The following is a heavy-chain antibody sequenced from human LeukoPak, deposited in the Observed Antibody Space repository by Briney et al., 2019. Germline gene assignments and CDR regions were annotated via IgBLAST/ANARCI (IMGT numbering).Heavy chain of an antibody. Sequence: ASVKVSCKASGGTFSSYAISWVRQAPGQGLEWMGGIIPIFGTANYAQKFQGRVTITTDESTSTAYMELSSLRSEDTAVYYCARDGGQGYCSSTSCYKDYWGQGTLVTVSS. CDR3: ARDGGQGYCSSTSCYKDY. V-gene: IGHV1-69*05. D-gene: IGHD2-2*01. J-gene: IGHJ4*02. CDR1: GGTFSSYA. CDR2: IIPIFGTA.